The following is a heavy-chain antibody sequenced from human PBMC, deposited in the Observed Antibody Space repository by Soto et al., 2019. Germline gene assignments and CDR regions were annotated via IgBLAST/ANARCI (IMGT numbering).Heavy chain of an antibody. CDR2: INHSGST. CDR3: ASVRYYYGSGSYYKGYYYYYMDV. V-gene: IGHV4-34*01. D-gene: IGHD3-10*01. J-gene: IGHJ6*03. Sequence: SETLSLTCAVYGGSFSGYYWSWIRQPPGKGLEWIGEINHSGSTNYNPSLKSRVTISVDTSKNQFSLKLSSVTAADTAVYYCASVRYYYGSGSYYKGYYYYYMDVWGKGTTVTVSS. CDR1: GGSFSGYY.